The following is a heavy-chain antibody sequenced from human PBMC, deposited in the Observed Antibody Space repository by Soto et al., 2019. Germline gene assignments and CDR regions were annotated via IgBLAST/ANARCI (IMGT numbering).Heavy chain of an antibody. J-gene: IGHJ4*02. Sequence: SETLSLTCTVSGGSISSYYWSWIRQSPGKGLEWIGYIYYSGSTNYNPSLKSRVTISVDTSKNQFSLKLNSMTAADTAVYYCARHNYGSGSTYFDYWGQGTLVTVSS. CDR2: IYYSGST. D-gene: IGHD3-10*01. CDR3: ARHNYGSGSTYFDY. V-gene: IGHV4-59*08. CDR1: GGSISSYY.